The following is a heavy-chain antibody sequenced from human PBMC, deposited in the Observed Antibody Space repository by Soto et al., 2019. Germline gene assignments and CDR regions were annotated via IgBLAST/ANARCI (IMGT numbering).Heavy chain of an antibody. Sequence: PSETLSLTCAVYGGSFSGYYWSWIRQPPGKGLEWIGEINHSGSTNYNPSLKSRVTISVDTSKSQFSLKLSSVTAADTAVYYCARENLVWYARYHYGMDVWCKGISVT. V-gene: IGHV4-34*01. D-gene: IGHD6-13*01. J-gene: IGHJ6*04. CDR3: ARENLVWYARYHYGMDV. CDR1: GGSFSGYY. CDR2: INHSGST.